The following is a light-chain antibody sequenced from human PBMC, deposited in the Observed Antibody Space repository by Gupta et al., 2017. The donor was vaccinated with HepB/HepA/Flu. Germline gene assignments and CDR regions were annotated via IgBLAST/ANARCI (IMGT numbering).Light chain of an antibody. Sequence: NVMTQSPATLSVSPGERATLSCRASQSVTSNLAWYQHKPGQAPRLLIYAASTRAPGTPARFRGSGSGTDFTLTISSLQSEDFAVYYCQQDDYWHQTFGGGTXVEIK. V-gene: IGKV3-15*01. J-gene: IGKJ4*01. CDR3: QQDDYWHQT. CDR1: QSVTSN. CDR2: AAS.